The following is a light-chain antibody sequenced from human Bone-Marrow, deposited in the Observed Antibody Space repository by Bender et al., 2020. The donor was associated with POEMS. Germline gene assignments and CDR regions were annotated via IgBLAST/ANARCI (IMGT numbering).Light chain of an antibody. V-gene: IGLV1-40*01. Sequence: QSVLTPSPSVSGAPGQRVTISCTGSSSNTGSGYDINWYQHLPGTAPKLLIYGYNNRPSGVPDRFSGSKSGTSASLAITGLQAEDEADYYCCSYAGTSESVTFGGGTKVTVL. J-gene: IGLJ2*01. CDR1: SSNTGSGYD. CDR2: GYN. CDR3: CSYAGTSESVT.